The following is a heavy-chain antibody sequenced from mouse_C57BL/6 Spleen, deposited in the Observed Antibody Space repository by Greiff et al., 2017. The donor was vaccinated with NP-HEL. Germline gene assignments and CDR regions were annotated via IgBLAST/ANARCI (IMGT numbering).Heavy chain of an antibody. Sequence: VQLQQSGAELVKPGASVTMSCKASGYTFTSYWITWVKQRPGQGLEWIGDIYPGSGSTNYNEKFKSKATLTVDTSSSTAYMQLSSLTSEDSAVYYCARSDYYGSSYYYAMDYWGQGTSVTVSS. CDR3: ARSDYYGSSYYYAMDY. CDR2: IYPGSGST. J-gene: IGHJ4*01. CDR1: GYTFTSYW. V-gene: IGHV1-55*01. D-gene: IGHD1-1*01.